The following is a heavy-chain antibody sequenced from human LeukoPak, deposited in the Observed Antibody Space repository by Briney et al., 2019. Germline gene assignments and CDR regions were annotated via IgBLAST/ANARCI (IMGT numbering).Heavy chain of an antibody. Sequence: GGSLRLSCAASGFTFSSYEMNWVRQAPGKGLEWVSYISSSSSTIYYADSVKGRFTISRDNAKNSLYLQMNSLRAEDTAVYYCARAVVGAFDYWGQGTLVTVSS. D-gene: IGHD3-22*01. J-gene: IGHJ4*02. V-gene: IGHV3-48*01. CDR1: GFTFSSYE. CDR2: ISSSSSTI. CDR3: ARAVVGAFDY.